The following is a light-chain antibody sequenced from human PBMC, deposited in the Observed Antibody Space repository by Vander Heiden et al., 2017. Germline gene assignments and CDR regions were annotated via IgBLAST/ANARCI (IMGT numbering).Light chain of an antibody. Sequence: DIQMTQSPSSLSASVGDRVTITCRASQTISSYLNWYQRKPGKAPKLLIYTASTLPRGVPSRFSGSGSGTHFTLTISSLQREDFATYYCQQSHIAPRTFGQGTKLEIK. J-gene: IGKJ2*02. V-gene: IGKV1-39*01. CDR3: QQSHIAPRT. CDR2: TAS. CDR1: QTISSY.